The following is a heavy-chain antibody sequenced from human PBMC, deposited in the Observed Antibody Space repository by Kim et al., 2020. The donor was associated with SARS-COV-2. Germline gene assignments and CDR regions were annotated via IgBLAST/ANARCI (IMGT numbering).Heavy chain of an antibody. Sequence: SVKVSCKASGGTFSSYAISWVRQAPGQGLEWMGGIIPIFGTANYAQKFQGRVTITADESTSTAYMELSSLRSEDTAVYYCAGGGVGATGIDYWGQGTLVTVSS. CDR2: IIPIFGTA. V-gene: IGHV1-69*13. D-gene: IGHD1-26*01. CDR1: GGTFSSYA. CDR3: AGGGVGATGIDY. J-gene: IGHJ4*02.